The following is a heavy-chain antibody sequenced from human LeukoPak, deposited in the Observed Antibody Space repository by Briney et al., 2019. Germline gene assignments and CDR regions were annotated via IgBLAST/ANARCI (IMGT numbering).Heavy chain of an antibody. CDR3: AKVTDYYGSGSYEAGVPYPEYYFDY. V-gene: IGHV3-23*01. CDR1: GFTFSSYA. J-gene: IGHJ4*02. CDR2: ISGSGGST. D-gene: IGHD3-10*01. Sequence: GGSLRLSCAASGFTFSSYAMSWVRQAPGKGLEWVSAISGSGGSTYYADSVKGRFTISRDNSKNTLYLQMNSLRAEDTAVYYCAKVTDYYGSGSYEAGVPYPEYYFDYWGQGTLVTVSS.